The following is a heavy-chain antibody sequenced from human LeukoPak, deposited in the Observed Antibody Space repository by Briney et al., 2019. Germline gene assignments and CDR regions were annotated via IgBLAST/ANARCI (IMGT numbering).Heavy chain of an antibody. CDR3: ARQPIYEAYFDF. CDR2: IKHDGSEK. D-gene: IGHD3-16*01. Sequence: GGSLRLSCAASGFPFYRYWMSWVRLAPGKGLEWVANIKHDGSEKTFVDSVKGRFTISRDNAENSLYLQMNSLRAEDTAAYYCARQPIYEAYFDFWGQGTLVTVSS. V-gene: IGHV3-7*01. J-gene: IGHJ4*02. CDR1: GFPFYRYW.